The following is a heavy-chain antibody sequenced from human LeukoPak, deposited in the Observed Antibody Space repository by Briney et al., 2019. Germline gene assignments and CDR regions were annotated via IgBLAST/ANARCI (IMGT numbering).Heavy chain of an antibody. CDR2: IYYSGST. J-gene: IGHJ3*02. CDR1: GGSISSSSYY. Sequence: SETLSLTCTVSGGSISSSSYYWGWIRQPPGKGLEWIGSIYYSGSTNYNPSLKSRVTISVDTSKNQFSLKLSSVTAADTAVYYCARDGGKGAFDIWGQGTMVTVSS. CDR3: ARDGGKGAFDI. D-gene: IGHD1-26*01. V-gene: IGHV4-39*07.